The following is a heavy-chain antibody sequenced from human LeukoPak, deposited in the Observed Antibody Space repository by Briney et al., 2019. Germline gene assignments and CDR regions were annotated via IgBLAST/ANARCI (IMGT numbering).Heavy chain of an antibody. CDR2: IYYSGST. D-gene: IGHD1-26*01. CDR1: GVSISSYY. V-gene: IGHV4-39*07. J-gene: IGHJ5*02. CDR3: ARDGSTWRPRMYNWFDP. Sequence: PSETLSLTCTVSGVSISSYYWGWIRQPPGKGLEWIGSIYYSGSTYYNPSLKSRVTISVDTSKNQFSLKLSSVTAADTAVYYCARDGSTWRPRMYNWFDPWGQGTLVTVSS.